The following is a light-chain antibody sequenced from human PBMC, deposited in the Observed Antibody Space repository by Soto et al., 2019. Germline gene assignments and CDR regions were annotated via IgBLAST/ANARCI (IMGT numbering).Light chain of an antibody. CDR1: QSISSY. CDR2: AAS. Sequence: DIQMTQSPSSLSASVGDRVTIACRASQSISSYLNWYQQKPGKAPKLLIYAASSLQSGVPSRFSGRGSGTDFTLTISSLQPEDFATYYCRQSYSTPLTFGGGTKLEIK. J-gene: IGKJ4*01. V-gene: IGKV1-39*01. CDR3: RQSYSTPLT.